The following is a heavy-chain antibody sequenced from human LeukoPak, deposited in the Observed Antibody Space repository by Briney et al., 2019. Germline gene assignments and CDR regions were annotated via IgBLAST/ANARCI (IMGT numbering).Heavy chain of an antibody. D-gene: IGHD3-22*01. CDR3: ASHGITMIVVAPDDAFDI. CDR1: GFTFSSYW. J-gene: IGHJ3*02. Sequence: GGSLRLSCAASGFTFSSYWVSWVRQAPGKGLEWVANIKQDGSEKYYVDSVKGRFTISRDNAKNSLYLQMNSLRAEDTAVYYCASHGITMIVVAPDDAFDIWGQGTMVTVSS. CDR2: IKQDGSEK. V-gene: IGHV3-7*01.